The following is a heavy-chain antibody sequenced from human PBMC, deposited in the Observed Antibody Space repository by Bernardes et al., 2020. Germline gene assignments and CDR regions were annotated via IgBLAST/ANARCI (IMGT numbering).Heavy chain of an antibody. D-gene: IGHD6-19*01. CDR3: ARGPPRYSSGWFLNY. CDR1: GGSISSYY. V-gene: IGHV4-59*01. Sequence: SEPLSLTCTVSGGSISSYYWSWIRQPPGKGLEWIGYIYYSGSTNYNPSLKSRVTISVDTSKNQFSLKLSSVTAADTAVYYCARGPPRYSSGWFLNYWGQGTLVTVSS. J-gene: IGHJ4*02. CDR2: IYYSGST.